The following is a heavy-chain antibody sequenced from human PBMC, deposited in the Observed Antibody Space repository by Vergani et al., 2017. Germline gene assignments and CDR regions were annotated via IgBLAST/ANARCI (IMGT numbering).Heavy chain of an antibody. CDR3: ARVFDYSNYFDY. V-gene: IGHV3-21*01. J-gene: IGHJ4*02. CDR1: GFTFSSYA. CDR2: ISSSSSYI. Sequence: EVQLLESGGGLVQPGGSLRLSCAASGFTFSSYAMSWVRQAPGKGLEWVSSISSSSSYIYYADSVKGRFTISRDNAKNSLYLQMNSLRAEDTAVYFCARVFDYSNYFDYWGQGTLVTVSS. D-gene: IGHD4-11*01.